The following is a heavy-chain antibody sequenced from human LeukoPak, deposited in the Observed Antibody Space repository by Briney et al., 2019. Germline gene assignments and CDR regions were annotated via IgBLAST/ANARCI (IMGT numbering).Heavy chain of an antibody. J-gene: IGHJ4*02. D-gene: IGHD3-22*01. CDR2: ISYDGSNK. CDR3: VTDGGPNYYDTFDY. V-gene: IGHV3-30-3*01. Sequence: GRSLRLSCAASGSTFSSYAMHWVRQAPGKGLEWVAVISYDGSNKYYADSVKGRFTISRDNSKNTLYLQMNSLRAEDTAVYYCVTDGGPNYYDTFDYWGQGTLVTVSS. CDR1: GSTFSSYA.